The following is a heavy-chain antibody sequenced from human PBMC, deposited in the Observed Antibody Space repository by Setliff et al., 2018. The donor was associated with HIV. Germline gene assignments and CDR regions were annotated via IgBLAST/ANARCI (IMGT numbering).Heavy chain of an antibody. CDR2: IKQDGSEK. D-gene: IGHD3-22*01. Sequence: GGSLRLSCAASGFSFSNYWMSWVRQAPGNGLEWVANIKQDGSEKYYAESVKGRFTISRDNAKNSLYLQMNSLRAEDTAVYYCARAGVYYDSSGYCIDYWGQGTLVTVSS. V-gene: IGHV3-7*01. J-gene: IGHJ4*02. CDR1: GFSFSNYW. CDR3: ARAGVYYDSSGYCIDY.